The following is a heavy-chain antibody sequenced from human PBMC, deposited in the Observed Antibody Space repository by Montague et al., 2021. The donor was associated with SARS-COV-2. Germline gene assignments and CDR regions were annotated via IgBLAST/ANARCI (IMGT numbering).Heavy chain of an antibody. J-gene: IGHJ6*02. V-gene: IGHV4-39*01. CDR1: GGSISSSSYY. CDR2: IYYSGST. D-gene: IGHD4-23*01. CDR3: ARSVETYYYYYGMDV. Sequence: SETLSLTCTVSGGSISSSSYYWGWIRQPPGKGLEWIGSIYYSGSTYYNPSLKSRVTISVDTSKNQFSLKLSSVTAADTAVYYCARSVETYYYYYGMDVWGQGTTVTVSS.